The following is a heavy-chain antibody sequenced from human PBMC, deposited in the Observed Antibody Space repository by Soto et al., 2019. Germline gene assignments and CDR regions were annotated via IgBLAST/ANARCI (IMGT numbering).Heavy chain of an antibody. CDR3: ARDIRQQLAKYNWFDP. CDR2: ISSSSSYI. V-gene: IGHV3-21*01. CDR1: GFTFSSYS. Sequence: EVQLVESGGGLVKPGGSLRLSCAASGFTFSSYSMNWVRQAPGKGLEWVSSISSSSSYIYYADSVKGRFTISRDNAKNSLFLQMNSLRAEDTAVYYCARDIRQQLAKYNWFDPWGQGTLVTVSS. J-gene: IGHJ5*02. D-gene: IGHD6-13*01.